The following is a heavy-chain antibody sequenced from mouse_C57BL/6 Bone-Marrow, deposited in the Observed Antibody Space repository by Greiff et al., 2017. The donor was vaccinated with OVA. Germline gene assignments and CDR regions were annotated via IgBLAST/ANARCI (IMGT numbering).Heavy chain of an antibody. CDR3: ARGGYYGNYVAY. D-gene: IGHD2-1*01. V-gene: IGHV1-50*01. CDR2: IDPSDSYT. Sequence: QVQLQQPGAELVKPGASVKLSCKASGYTFTSYWMQWVKQRPGQGLEWIGEIDPSDSYTNYNQKFKRKATLTVDTSSSTAYMQLSSLTSEDSAVYYCARGGYYGNYVAYWGQGTLVTVSA. J-gene: IGHJ3*01. CDR1: GYTFTSYW.